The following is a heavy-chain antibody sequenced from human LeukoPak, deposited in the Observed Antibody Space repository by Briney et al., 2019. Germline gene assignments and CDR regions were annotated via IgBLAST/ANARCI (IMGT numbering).Heavy chain of an antibody. CDR2: IYHSGST. CDR3: ASSGRYYYYGMDV. J-gene: IGHJ6*02. V-gene: IGHV4-30-2*01. D-gene: IGHD1-26*01. CDR1: GGSISRGGYS. Sequence: SETLSLTCAVSGGSISRGGYSWSWIRQPPGKGLEWIGYIYHSGSTFYNPSLKSRVTISVDRSKNQFSLKLSSVTAADTAVYYCASSGRYYYYGMDVWGQGTTVTVSS.